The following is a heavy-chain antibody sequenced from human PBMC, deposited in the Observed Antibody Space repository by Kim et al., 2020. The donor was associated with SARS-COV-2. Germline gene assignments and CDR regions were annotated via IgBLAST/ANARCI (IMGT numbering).Heavy chain of an antibody. V-gene: IGHV3-66*01. CDR1: GFTVSSNY. D-gene: IGHD5-18*01. J-gene: IGHJ4*02. CDR2: IYSGGST. Sequence: GGSLRLSCAASGFTVSSNYMSWVRQAPGKGLEWVSVIYSGGSTYYADSVKGRFTISRDNSKNTLYLQMNSLRAEDTAVYYCASSRRRGYSYAGVGYWGQGTLVTVSS. CDR3: ASSRRRGYSYAGVGY.